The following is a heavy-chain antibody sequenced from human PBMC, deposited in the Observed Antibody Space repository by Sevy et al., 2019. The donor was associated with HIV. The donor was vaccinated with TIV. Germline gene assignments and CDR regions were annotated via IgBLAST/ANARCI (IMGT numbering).Heavy chain of an antibody. CDR2: ISQTYDGSKK. D-gene: IGHD3-22*01. J-gene: IGHJ4*01. Sequence: GGSLRLSCAASGFTFGSYTLHWVRQAPGKGLEWVALISQTYDGSKKYYIDSVQGRFTISRDNSKNTLYLQMDSLRPEDTAVYYCARDNSGYFFXXYWGXXTLVTVSS. CDR1: GFTFGSYT. V-gene: IGHV3-30-3*01. CDR3: ARDNSGYFFXXY.